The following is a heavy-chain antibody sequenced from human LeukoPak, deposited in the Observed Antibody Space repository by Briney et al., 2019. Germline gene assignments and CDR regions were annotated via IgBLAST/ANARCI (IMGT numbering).Heavy chain of an antibody. V-gene: IGHV4-61*09. Sequence: SETLSLTCTVSGDSISSGGNYWSWIRQPAGKGLEWIGHISTSERITSNPSLKSRVTISLDESKNQFSLKLSSVTAADTAVYYCARGGQYSSSSWSFWFDPWGQGTLVTVSS. D-gene: IGHD6-6*01. CDR3: ARGGQYSSSSWSFWFDP. CDR2: ISTSERI. CDR1: GDSISSGGNY. J-gene: IGHJ5*02.